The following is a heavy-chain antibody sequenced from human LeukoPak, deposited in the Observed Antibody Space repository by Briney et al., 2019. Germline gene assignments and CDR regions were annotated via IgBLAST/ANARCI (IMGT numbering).Heavy chain of an antibody. V-gene: IGHV3-21*01. CDR1: GFTFSSYS. CDR3: ARDLGYDFWSGYYKLQEYFQH. CDR2: ISSSSSYI. J-gene: IGHJ1*01. D-gene: IGHD3-3*01. Sequence: GGSLRLSCAASGFTFSSYSMNWVRRAPGKGLEWVSSISSSSSYIYYADSVKGRFTISRDNAKNSLYLQMNSLRAEDTAVYYCARDLGYDFWSGYYKLQEYFQHWGQGTLVTVSS.